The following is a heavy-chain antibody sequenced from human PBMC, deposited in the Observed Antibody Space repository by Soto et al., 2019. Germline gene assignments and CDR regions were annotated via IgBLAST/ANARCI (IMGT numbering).Heavy chain of an antibody. J-gene: IGHJ4*02. D-gene: IGHD4-17*01. Sequence: QVQLVQSGAEVKQPGASVKVSCKASGCTFTSYGFSWVRQAPGQGLEWMGWISSYNGNTNYAQKLQGRLTMTTDTSTNTAYMELRSLTSDDTAVYYCARAHPTVTTSVSYWGQGTLVTVSS. CDR1: GCTFTSYG. V-gene: IGHV1-18*01. CDR2: ISSYNGNT. CDR3: ARAHPTVTTSVSY.